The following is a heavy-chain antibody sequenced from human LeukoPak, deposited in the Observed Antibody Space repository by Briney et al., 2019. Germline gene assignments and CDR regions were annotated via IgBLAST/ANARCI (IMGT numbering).Heavy chain of an antibody. J-gene: IGHJ6*04. CDR1: GFTFSSYG. V-gene: IGHV3-33*01. D-gene: IGHD2-2*01. Sequence: GGSLRLSCAASGFTFSSYGMHWVRQAPGKGLEWVAVIWYDGSNKYYADSVKSRFTISRDNSKNTLYLQMNSLRAEDTAVYYCARGDIVVVPAAQIYYYYGMDVWGKGTTVTVSS. CDR3: ARGDIVVVPAAQIYYYYGMDV. CDR2: IWYDGSNK.